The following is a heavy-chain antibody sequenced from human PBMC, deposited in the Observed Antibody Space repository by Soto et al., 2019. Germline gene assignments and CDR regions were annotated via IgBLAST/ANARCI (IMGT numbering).Heavy chain of an antibody. V-gene: IGHV3-33*01. D-gene: IGHD2-15*01. CDR1: GFTFSSYG. CDR3: ARDAPNCSGGSCYPQLTYYFDY. CDR2: IWYDGSNK. Sequence: QVQLVESGGGVVQPGRSLRLSCAASGFTFSSYGMHWVRQAPGKGLEWGAVIWYDGSNKYYADSVKGRFTISRDNSKNTLYLQMNSLRADDTAVYYCARDAPNCSGGSCYPQLTYYFDYWGQGTLVTVSS. J-gene: IGHJ4*02.